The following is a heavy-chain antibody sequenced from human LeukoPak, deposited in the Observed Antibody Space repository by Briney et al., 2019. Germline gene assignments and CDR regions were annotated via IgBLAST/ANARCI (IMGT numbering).Heavy chain of an antibody. V-gene: IGHV1-8*01. CDR2: MNPNSGNT. CDR3: ARGGSYYDSSGYYRGAFDI. J-gene: IGHJ3*02. CDR1: GYTFTSYD. D-gene: IGHD3-22*01. Sequence: ASVKVSCKASGYTFTSYDINWVRQATGQGLEWMGWMNPNSGNTGYAQKFQGRVTMTRNTSISTAYMELSSLRSEDTAVYYCARGGSYYDSSGYYRGAFDIWGQGTVVTVSS.